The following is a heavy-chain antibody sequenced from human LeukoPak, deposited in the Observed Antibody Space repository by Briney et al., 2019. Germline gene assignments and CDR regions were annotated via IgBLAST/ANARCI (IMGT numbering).Heavy chain of an antibody. CDR3: SRIRGGPYYYDSRNYYYDAFDI. CDR2: IFSNDEK. V-gene: IGHV2-26*01. Sequence: SGPVLVKPTETVTLTCTVSGFSLSNSRMGVSWIRQPPGKALEWLAHIFSNDEKSYSTSLKSRLTISKDTSKSQVVLTMTNMDPADTATYYCSRIRGGPYYYDSRNYYYDAFDIWGQGTMVTVSS. D-gene: IGHD3-22*01. CDR1: GFSLSNSRMG. J-gene: IGHJ3*02.